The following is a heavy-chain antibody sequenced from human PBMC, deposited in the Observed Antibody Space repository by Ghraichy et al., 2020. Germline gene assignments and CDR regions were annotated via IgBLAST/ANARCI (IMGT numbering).Heavy chain of an antibody. J-gene: IGHJ6*02. CDR3: ARAPEYWNVYYYYYYGMDV. CDR1: GGSFSGYY. CDR2: INHSGST. V-gene: IGHV4-34*01. Sequence: SETLSLTCAVYGGSFSGYYWSWIRQPPGKGLEWIGEINHSGSTNYNPSLKSRVTISVDTSKNQFSLKLSSVTAADTAVYYCARAPEYWNVYYYYYYGMDVWGQGTTVTVSS. D-gene: IGHD1-1*01.